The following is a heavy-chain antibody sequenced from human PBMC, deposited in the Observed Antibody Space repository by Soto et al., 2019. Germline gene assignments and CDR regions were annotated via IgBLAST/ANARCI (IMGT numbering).Heavy chain of an antibody. CDR3: ARGDNILTGYYSPVY. CDR1: EFTFSSYS. Sequence: RGSPRLSFAASEFTFSSYSMSWVRQAPGKGLEWVSAISGSGGSTYYADSVKGRFTISRDNSKNTLYLQMNSLRAEDTAVYYCARGDNILTGYYSPVYWGQGTLVTVSS. CDR2: ISGSGGST. V-gene: IGHV3-23*01. D-gene: IGHD3-9*01. J-gene: IGHJ4*02.